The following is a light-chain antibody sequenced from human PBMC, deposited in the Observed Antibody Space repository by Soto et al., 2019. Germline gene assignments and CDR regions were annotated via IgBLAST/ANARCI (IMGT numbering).Light chain of an antibody. Sequence: EKVMTQSPATLSVSPGERATLSCMASQSVSSNLAWYQQKPGQAPRLLIYDASTRATGIPARFSGSGSGTEFTLTISSLQSEDLAVYYCQQYDDWPETFGQGTKV. CDR2: DAS. CDR1: QSVSSN. CDR3: QQYDDWPET. V-gene: IGKV3-15*01. J-gene: IGKJ1*01.